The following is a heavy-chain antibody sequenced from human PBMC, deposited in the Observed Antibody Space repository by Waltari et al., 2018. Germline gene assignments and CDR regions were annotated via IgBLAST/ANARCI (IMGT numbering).Heavy chain of an antibody. CDR2: IYHSGST. D-gene: IGHD6-6*01. CDR1: GYSISSGYY. CDR3: ARHPEQLVGYWYFDL. J-gene: IGHJ2*01. V-gene: IGHV4-38-2*01. Sequence: QVQLQESGPGLVKPSETLSLTCDVPGYSISSGYYWGWLRQPPGKGLEWIGSIYHSGSTYQNPSLKSRLTISLDTSKNQFSLKLSSVTAADTAVFYCARHPEQLVGYWYFDLWGRGTLVTVSS.